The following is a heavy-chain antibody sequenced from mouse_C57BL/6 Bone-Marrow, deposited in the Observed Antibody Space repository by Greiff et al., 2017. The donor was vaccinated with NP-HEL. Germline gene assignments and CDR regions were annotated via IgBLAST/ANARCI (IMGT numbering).Heavy chain of an antibody. V-gene: IGHV1-81*01. J-gene: IGHJ1*03. D-gene: IGHD1-1*01. CDR2: IYPRSGNT. Sequence: VQLQQSGAELARPGASVKLSCKASGYTFTSYGISWVKQRTGQGLEWIGEIYPRSGNTYYNEKFKGKATLTADKSSSTAYMELRSLTSEESAVYFCARRGYYGCSYVGYFDVWGTGTTVTVSS. CDR3: ARRGYYGCSYVGYFDV. CDR1: GYTFTSYG.